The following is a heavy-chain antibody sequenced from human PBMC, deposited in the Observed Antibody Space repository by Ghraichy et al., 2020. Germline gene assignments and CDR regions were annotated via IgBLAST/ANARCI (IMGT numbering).Heavy chain of an antibody. D-gene: IGHD3-3*01. CDR3: ARDPGITISVGAFDI. J-gene: IGHJ3*02. V-gene: IGHV4-34*01. CDR1: GGSFSGYF. Sequence: ESLNISCSVYGGSFSGYFWNWIRQPPGKGLEWIGEINHRGSTNYNPSLKSRVTISVDTSKNQFSLKLSSVTAADTAVYYCARDPGITISVGAFDIWGQGTMVTVSS. CDR2: INHRGST.